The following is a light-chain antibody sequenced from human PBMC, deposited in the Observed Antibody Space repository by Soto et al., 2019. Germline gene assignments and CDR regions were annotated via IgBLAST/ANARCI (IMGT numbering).Light chain of an antibody. V-gene: IGLV1-47*01. CDR1: SSNIGSNY. CDR2: RNN. CDR3: ATWDDSLSVL. Sequence: QSVLTQPPSASGTPGQTVTVSCSGSSSNIGSNYVYWYQHLPGTAPKLLIYRNNQRPSGVPDRFSGSKSGTSASLAISGLRSEDEADYYCATWDDSLSVLFGGGTKLTVL. J-gene: IGLJ2*01.